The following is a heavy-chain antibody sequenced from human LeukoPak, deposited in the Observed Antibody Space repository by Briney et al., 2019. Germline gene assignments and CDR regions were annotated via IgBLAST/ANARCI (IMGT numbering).Heavy chain of an antibody. V-gene: IGHV4-59*01. CDR3: ARGVVIAPQTFDY. Sequence: SETLSLTCTVSGGSISSYYWSWIRQPPGKGLEWIGDIYYSGSTNYNPSLKSRVTISVDTSKNQFSLKLSSVTAADTAVYYCARGVVIAPQTFDYWGQGTLVTVSS. CDR2: IYYSGST. D-gene: IGHD2-21*01. CDR1: GGSISSYY. J-gene: IGHJ4*02.